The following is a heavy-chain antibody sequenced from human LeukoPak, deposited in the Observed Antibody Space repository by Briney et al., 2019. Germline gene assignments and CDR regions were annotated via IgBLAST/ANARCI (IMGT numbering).Heavy chain of an antibody. CDR3: ARVSSYGSTHPDY. CDR2: ISTSSSYT. J-gene: IGHJ4*02. Sequence: GGSLRLSCAASGFTFSDYYMSWIRQAPGKGLEWIPHISTSSSYTNYADSVKGRFTISRDNAKSSLYLQMNSLRAEDTAVYYCARVSSYGSTHPDYWGQGTLVTVSS. V-gene: IGHV3-11*06. CDR1: GFTFSDYY. D-gene: IGHD5-18*01.